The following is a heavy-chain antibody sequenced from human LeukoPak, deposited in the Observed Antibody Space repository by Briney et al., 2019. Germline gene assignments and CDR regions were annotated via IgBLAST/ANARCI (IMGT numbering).Heavy chain of an antibody. J-gene: IGHJ4*02. CDR1: GYTFTSYG. Sequence: ASVKVSCKASGYTFTSYGISWVRQAPGQGLEWMRWISAYNGNTNYAQKLQGRVTMTTDTSTSTAYMELRSLRSDDTAVYYCARSYCSSSSCDWFDYWGQGTLVTVSS. CDR2: ISAYNGNT. V-gene: IGHV1-18*01. CDR3: ARSYCSSSSCDWFDY. D-gene: IGHD2-15*01.